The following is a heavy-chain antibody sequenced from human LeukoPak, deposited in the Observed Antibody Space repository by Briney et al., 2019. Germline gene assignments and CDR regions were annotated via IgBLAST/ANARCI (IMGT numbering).Heavy chain of an antibody. J-gene: IGHJ6*03. V-gene: IGHV7-4-1*02. CDR1: GYTFTNHS. CDR3: ARRSMVQHMDV. CDR2: INTNTGNP. D-gene: IGHD3-10*01. Sequence: GASVKVSCKASGYTFTNHSINWVRQAPGQGLEYMGWINTNTGNPTYAHAFTGRIVVSLDTSVSTAYLQIRSFKAEDTTVYFCARRSMVQHMDVWGKGTTVIVSS.